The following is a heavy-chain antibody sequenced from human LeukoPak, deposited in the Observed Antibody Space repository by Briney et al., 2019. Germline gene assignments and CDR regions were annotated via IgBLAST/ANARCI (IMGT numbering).Heavy chain of an antibody. Sequence: ASVKVSCKASGGTYSSYAISWVRQAPGQGLEWMGRIIPIFGTANYAQKFQGRVTITTDESTSTAYMELSSLRSEDTAVYYCARNIVATIFSPFDYWGQGTLVTVSS. CDR2: IIPIFGTA. J-gene: IGHJ4*02. D-gene: IGHD5-12*01. V-gene: IGHV1-69*05. CDR1: GGTYSSYA. CDR3: ARNIVATIFSPFDY.